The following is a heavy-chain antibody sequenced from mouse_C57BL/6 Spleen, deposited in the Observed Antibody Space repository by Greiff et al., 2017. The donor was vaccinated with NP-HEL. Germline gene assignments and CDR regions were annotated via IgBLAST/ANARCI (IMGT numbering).Heavy chain of an antibody. CDR1: GYTFTSYW. CDR2: IDPSDSYT. V-gene: IGHV1-59*01. CDR3: AITTVAFDY. J-gene: IGHJ2*01. Sequence: QVQLQQPGAELVRPGTSVKLSCKASGYTFTSYWMHWVKQRPGQGLEWIGVIDPSDSYTNYNQKFKGKATLTVDTSSSTAYMQLSSLTSEDSAVYYCAITTVAFDYWGQGTTLTVSS. D-gene: IGHD1-1*01.